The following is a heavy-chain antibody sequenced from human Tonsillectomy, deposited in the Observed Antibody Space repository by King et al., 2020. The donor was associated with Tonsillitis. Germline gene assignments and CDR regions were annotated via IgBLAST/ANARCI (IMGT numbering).Heavy chain of an antibody. V-gene: IGHV3-33*01. CDR2: IWYDGSNK. CDR1: GFTFSSYG. CDR3: AREVGVLWFGDPFGLFDY. D-gene: IGHD3-10*01. Sequence: VQLVESGGGVVQPGRSLRLSCAASGFTFSSYGMHWVRQAPGKGLEWVAVIWYDGSNKYYADSVKGRFTISRDNSKNTLYLQMNSLRAEDTAVYYCAREVGVLWFGDPFGLFDYWGQGTLVTVSS. J-gene: IGHJ4*02.